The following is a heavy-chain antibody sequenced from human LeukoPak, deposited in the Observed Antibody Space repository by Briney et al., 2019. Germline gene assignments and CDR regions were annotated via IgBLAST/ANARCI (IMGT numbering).Heavy chain of an antibody. D-gene: IGHD2-2*01. CDR3: TRGSQLLL. CDR2: INHSGST. V-gene: IGHV4-34*01. CDR1: GESFSGYY. J-gene: IGHJ4*02. Sequence: SETLSLTCAVYGESFSGYYWNWIRQPPGKGLEWIGEINHSGSTSYNPSLKSRVAISIDASKNQLSLKLSSVTAADTAVYYCTRGSQLLLWGQGTLVTVSS.